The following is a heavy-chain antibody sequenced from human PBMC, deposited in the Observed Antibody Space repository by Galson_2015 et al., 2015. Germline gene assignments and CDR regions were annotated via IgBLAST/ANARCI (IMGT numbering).Heavy chain of an antibody. CDR1: GYTFTTYA. V-gene: IGHV1-3*01. D-gene: IGHD2-2*01. CDR2: INAGNGNT. Sequence: SVKVSCKASGYTFTTYAIHWVRQAPGQRLEWMGWINAGNGNTKYSQKSQGRVTITRDTSASTAYMDLSSLRSEDTAVYYCARGYCSSTSCQYYFDYWGQGTLVTVSS. J-gene: IGHJ4*02. CDR3: ARGYCSSTSCQYYFDY.